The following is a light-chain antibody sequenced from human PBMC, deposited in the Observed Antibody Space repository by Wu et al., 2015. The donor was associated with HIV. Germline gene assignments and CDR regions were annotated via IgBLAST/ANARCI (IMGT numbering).Light chain of an antibody. V-gene: IGKV3-20*01. CDR1: QSVRYNY. CDR3: QQYGSSPQT. CDR2: AAS. Sequence: EIVLTQSPGTLSLSPGERATLSCRASQSVRYNYLAWYQQKLGQAPRLLIYAASNRAPGIPDRFSGSGSGTDFTLTISRLEPEDFALYYCQQYGSSPQTFGQGTKGGNQT. J-gene: IGKJ1*01.